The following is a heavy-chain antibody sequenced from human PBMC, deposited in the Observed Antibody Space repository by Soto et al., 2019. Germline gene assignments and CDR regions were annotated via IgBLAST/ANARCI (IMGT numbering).Heavy chain of an antibody. CDR3: ARGRYDSSGYYYSFDY. J-gene: IGHJ4*02. Sequence: QVQLVQSGAEVKKPGASVKVSCKASGYTFTSYYMHWVRQAPGQGLEWMGIINPSGGSTSYAQQFQGRVTMTRDTSTSTVYMELSSLRSEDTAVYYCARGRYDSSGYYYSFDYWGQGPLVTVSS. CDR1: GYTFTSYY. CDR2: INPSGGST. V-gene: IGHV1-46*01. D-gene: IGHD3-22*01.